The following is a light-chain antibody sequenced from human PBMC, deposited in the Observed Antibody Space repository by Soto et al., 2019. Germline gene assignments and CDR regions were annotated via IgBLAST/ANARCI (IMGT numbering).Light chain of an antibody. CDR1: QRISTY. V-gene: IGKV1-5*01. J-gene: IGKJ1*01. CDR3: QQYNSYWT. CDR2: DAS. Sequence: DVQMSQSPSSLSASVGDRVTITCRAIQRISTYLHWFQQKPGKAPKLLIYDASTLESGVPSRFSGRGSGTEFTLTISSLQPDDFATYYCQQYNSYWTFGQGTKVDIK.